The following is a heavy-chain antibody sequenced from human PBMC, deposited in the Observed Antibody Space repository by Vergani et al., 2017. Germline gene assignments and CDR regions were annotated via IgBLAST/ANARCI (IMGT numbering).Heavy chain of an antibody. J-gene: IGHJ6*03. CDR2: INHSGST. CDR3: ARTLRYCDWLCSRDYYYYMDV. Sequence: QVQLQQWGAGLLKPSETLSLTCAVYGGSFSGYYWSWIRQPPGKGLEWIGEINHSGSTNYNPSLKSRVTISVDTSKNQFSLRLSSVTAADTAVYYCARTLRYCDWLCSRDYYYYMDVWGKGTTVTVAS. D-gene: IGHD3-9*01. CDR1: GGSFSGYY. V-gene: IGHV4-34*01.